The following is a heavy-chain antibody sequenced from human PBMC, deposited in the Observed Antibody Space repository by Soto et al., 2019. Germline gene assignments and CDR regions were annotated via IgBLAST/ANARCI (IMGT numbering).Heavy chain of an antibody. J-gene: IGHJ4*02. CDR2: IKSDGNST. D-gene: IGHD3-16*01. CDR3: AQLGLMTFSHKHSFNH. Sequence: EVQLLESGGDLVQPGGSLRLSCVASGFSFDNYGMSWVRQAPGKGLEWVSAIKSDGNSTYYAASVKDRFNISRDNSKNTLYLQLNSLRAKDTAIYYCAQLGLMTFSHKHSFNHWGRGTLVTVSS. V-gene: IGHV3-23*01. CDR1: GFSFDNYG.